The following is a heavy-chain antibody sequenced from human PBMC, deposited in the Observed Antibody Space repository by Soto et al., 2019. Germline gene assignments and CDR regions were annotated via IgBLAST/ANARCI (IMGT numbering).Heavy chain of an antibody. V-gene: IGHV3-23*01. Sequence: GGSLRLSCAASGFTFSSYAMSWVRQAPGKGLEWVSAISGSGGSTYYADSVKGRFTISRDNSKNTLYLQMNSLRAEDTAVYYCAKDRRDYDSSGYYYLSESFQHWGQGTLVTVSS. J-gene: IGHJ1*01. CDR3: AKDRRDYDSSGYYYLSESFQH. D-gene: IGHD3-22*01. CDR1: GFTFSSYA. CDR2: ISGSGGST.